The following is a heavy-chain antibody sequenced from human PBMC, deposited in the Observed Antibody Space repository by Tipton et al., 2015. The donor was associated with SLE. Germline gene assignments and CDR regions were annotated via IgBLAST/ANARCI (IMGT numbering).Heavy chain of an antibody. V-gene: IGHV4-31*03. Sequence: TLSLTCTVSGGSIRSGDYYWSWIRQHPGKGLEWIGYIHDSGATFYKPSLRSRSAISVDTSQNQFSLRLTSVTAADTAVYYCARHLGASFDFWGQGILVTVSS. J-gene: IGHJ4*02. CDR3: ARHLGASFDF. CDR1: GGSIRSGDYY. CDR2: IHDSGAT.